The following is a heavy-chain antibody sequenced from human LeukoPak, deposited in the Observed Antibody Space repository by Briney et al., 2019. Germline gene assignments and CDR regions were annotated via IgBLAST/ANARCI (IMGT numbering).Heavy chain of an antibody. CDR1: GYTFTGYY. CDR3: ARDEADSSGYYYFDY. V-gene: IGHV1-2*02. D-gene: IGHD3-22*01. CDR2: INPNSGGT. Sequence: ASVKVPCKASGYTFTGYYMHWVRQAPGQGLEWMGWINPNSGGTNYAQKFQGRVTMTRDTSISTAYMELSRLRSDDTAVYYCARDEADSSGYYYFDYWGQGTLVTVSS. J-gene: IGHJ4*02.